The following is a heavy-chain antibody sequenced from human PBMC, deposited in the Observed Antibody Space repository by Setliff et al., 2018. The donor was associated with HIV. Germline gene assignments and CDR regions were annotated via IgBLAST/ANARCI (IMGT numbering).Heavy chain of an antibody. CDR2: IYYSGST. CDR1: RDSINSHY. CDR3: ARGTMVRGVIIVVWNWFDP. D-gene: IGHD3-10*01. V-gene: IGHV4-59*05. J-gene: IGHJ5*02. Sequence: PSETLSLTCTVSRDSINSHYWSWIRQSPGKGLEWIGSIYYSGSTYYNPSLKSRVTISVDTSKNQFSLKLSSVTAADTAVYYCARGTMVRGVIIVVWNWFDPWGQGTLVTVSS.